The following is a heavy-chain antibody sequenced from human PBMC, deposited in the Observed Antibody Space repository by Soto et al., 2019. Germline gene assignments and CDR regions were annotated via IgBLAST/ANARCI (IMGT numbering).Heavy chain of an antibody. D-gene: IGHD6-19*01. V-gene: IGHV1-18*01. CDR1: GYTFTSYG. CDR3: ARSSSGPPPDASDI. Sequence: QVQLVQSGAEVKKPGASVKVSCKASGYTFTSYGISWVRQAPGQGLEWMGWISAYNGNTNYAQKLQGRVTMTTDTSPSTAYMELRSLTSDDTAVYYGARSSSGPPPDASDIWGQGTMVTVSS. CDR2: ISAYNGNT. J-gene: IGHJ3*02.